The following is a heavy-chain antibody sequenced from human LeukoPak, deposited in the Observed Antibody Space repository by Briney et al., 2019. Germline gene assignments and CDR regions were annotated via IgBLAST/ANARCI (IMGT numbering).Heavy chain of an antibody. CDR1: DGSINGYY. J-gene: IGHJ3*02. D-gene: IGHD3-10*01. CDR3: ARHPPITAGAFRI. CDR2: IYSSGTT. Sequence: KPSETLSLTCTVSDGSINGYYWSWIRQPPGKRLEWIAFIYSSGTTNYNPSFMSRVTLSVDTSKNRLSLNLNSVTAADTSVYYCARHPPITAGAFRIWGQGTMVTVSS. V-gene: IGHV4-59*08.